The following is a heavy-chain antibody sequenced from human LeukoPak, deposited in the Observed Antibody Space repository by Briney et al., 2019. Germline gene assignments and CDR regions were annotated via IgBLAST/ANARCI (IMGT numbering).Heavy chain of an antibody. V-gene: IGHV1-18*01. Sequence: ASVKVSCKASGGTFSSYAINWVRQAPGQGLEWMGWISAYNGITNYAQKLQDRVTMTTDTSTSTAYMELRSLTSDDTAVYYCARDSGSDSSNWYGKWLAPWGQGTLVTVSS. J-gene: IGHJ5*02. CDR2: ISAYNGIT. D-gene: IGHD6-13*01. CDR1: GGTFSSYA. CDR3: ARDSGSDSSNWYGKWLAP.